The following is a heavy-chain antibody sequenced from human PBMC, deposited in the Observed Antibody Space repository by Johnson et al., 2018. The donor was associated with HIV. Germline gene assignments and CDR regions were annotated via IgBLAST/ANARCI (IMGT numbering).Heavy chain of an antibody. CDR1: GFTFNDYA. J-gene: IGHJ3*02. Sequence: QVQLVESGGGLVQPGRSLTLSCAASGFTFNDYAMHWVRQAPGKGLEWVAVISYDGSNKYYADSVKGRFTISRDNSKNTLYLQMNSLRAEDTAVYYCAKDDRELDAFDIWGQGTMVTVSS. CDR2: ISYDGSNK. D-gene: IGHD1-26*01. V-gene: IGHV3-30*18. CDR3: AKDDRELDAFDI.